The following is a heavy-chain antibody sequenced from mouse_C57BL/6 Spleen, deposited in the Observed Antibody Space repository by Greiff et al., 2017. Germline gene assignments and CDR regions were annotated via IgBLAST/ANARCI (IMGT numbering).Heavy chain of an antibody. V-gene: IGHV1-15*01. Sequence: QVQLQQSGAELVRPGASVTLSCKASGYTITDYEMNWVKQTTVHGLEWIGAIDPETGGTAYNQKFKGKALLTADKSSSTAYMELRDLTAEDSAVKYCTRESWADYGGQGTTLTVSS. CDR1: GYTITDYE. J-gene: IGHJ2*01. CDR2: IDPETGGT. D-gene: IGHD4-1*01. CDR3: TRESWADY.